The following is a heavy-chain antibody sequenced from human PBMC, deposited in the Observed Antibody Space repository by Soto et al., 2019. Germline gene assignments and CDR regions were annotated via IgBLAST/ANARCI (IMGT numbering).Heavy chain of an antibody. Sequence: QVQLVESGGGVVQPGRSLRLSCAASGFTFSSYGMHWVRQAPGKGLEWVAVISYDGSNKYYADSVKGRFTISRDNSKNTXXLQMNSRRAEDTAVYYCAKEGAAGTFYYYYYGMDVWGQGTTVTVSS. D-gene: IGHD6-13*01. CDR3: AKEGAAGTFYYYYYGMDV. J-gene: IGHJ6*02. CDR1: GFTFSSYG. V-gene: IGHV3-30*18. CDR2: ISYDGSNK.